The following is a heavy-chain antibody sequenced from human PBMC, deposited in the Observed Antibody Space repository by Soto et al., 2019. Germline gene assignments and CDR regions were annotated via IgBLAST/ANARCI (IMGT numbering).Heavy chain of an antibody. CDR3: ARGLSVPYDFCSLSYMDV. D-gene: IGHD3-3*01. J-gene: IGHJ6*03. Sequence: EVQLVESGGGLVQPGGSLRLSCAASGFTFSSYWMHWVRQAPGKGLVWVSRINSDGSSTSYADSVKGRFTISRDNAKNTLYLQLNSLRGEDTAVYYCARGLSVPYDFCSLSYMDVWGKGTTVTVS. V-gene: IGHV3-74*01. CDR2: INSDGSST. CDR1: GFTFSSYW.